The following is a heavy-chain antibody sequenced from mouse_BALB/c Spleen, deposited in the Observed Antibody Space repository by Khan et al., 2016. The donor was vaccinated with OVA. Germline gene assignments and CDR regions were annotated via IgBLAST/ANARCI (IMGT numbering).Heavy chain of an antibody. V-gene: IGHV2-6-5*01. Sequence: QVQLKQSGPGLVAPSQSLSITCTVSGFSLTDYGVSWIRQPPGKGLEWLGVIWGGGTTYYNSALISRLSISKDNSKSQVFLKMNSLHTDDTAMYYCAKGLWSYYFALDYWGQGTSVTGSS. J-gene: IGHJ4*01. CDR3: AKGLWSYYFALDY. CDR2: IWGGGTT. CDR1: GFSLTDYG. D-gene: IGHD1-1*02.